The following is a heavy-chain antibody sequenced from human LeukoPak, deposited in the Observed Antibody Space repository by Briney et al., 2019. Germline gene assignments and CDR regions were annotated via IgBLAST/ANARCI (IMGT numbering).Heavy chain of an antibody. J-gene: IGHJ4*02. V-gene: IGHV4-39*01. CDR3: AKSGGYGLIDY. CDR1: GASVSGSPYY. D-gene: IGHD1-26*01. CDR2: IYSSGST. Sequence: ETLSLTCTVSGASVSGSPYYWGWIRQPPGKGLEWIGSIYSSGSTYYNASLQSRVTISIETSKDQISLRLNSVTAADTAIYYCAKSGGYGLIDYWGQGTLVTVSS.